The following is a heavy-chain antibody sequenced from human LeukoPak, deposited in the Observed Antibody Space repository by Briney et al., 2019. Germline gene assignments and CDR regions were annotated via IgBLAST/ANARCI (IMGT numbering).Heavy chain of an antibody. CDR3: ARDRPERRNDY. V-gene: IGHV3-21*01. Sequence: GGSLRLSCAASGFTFSSYSMNWVRQAPGKGLEWVSSISSSSSYIYYADSVKGRCTISRDNAKNSLYLQMNSLRAEDTAVYYCARDRPERRNDYWGQGTLVTVSS. CDR1: GFTFSSYS. CDR2: ISSSSSYI. J-gene: IGHJ4*02. D-gene: IGHD1-1*01.